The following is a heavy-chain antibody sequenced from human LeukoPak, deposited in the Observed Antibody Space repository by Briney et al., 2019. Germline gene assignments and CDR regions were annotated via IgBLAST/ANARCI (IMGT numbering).Heavy chain of an antibody. D-gene: IGHD6-13*01. CDR1: GFTFSNYI. CDR2: IQKDGGSK. Sequence: GGSLRLFCAASGFTFSNYIMNWVRQAPGKGLEWVTFIQKDGGSKFYADSVKGRFTISRDNSKSTLYLQMDSLRGDDAAVYYCAKAVGSISWSFHYWGQGTLVTVSS. V-gene: IGHV3-30*02. CDR3: AKAVGSISWSFHY. J-gene: IGHJ4*02.